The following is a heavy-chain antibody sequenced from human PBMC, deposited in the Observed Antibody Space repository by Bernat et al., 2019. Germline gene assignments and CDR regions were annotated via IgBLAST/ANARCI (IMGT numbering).Heavy chain of an antibody. D-gene: IGHD6-19*01. J-gene: IGHJ6*02. CDR3: ARGSSSGWSTWRYGMDV. Sequence: QVQLVESGGGVVQPGRSLRLSCAASGFTFSSYAMHWVRQAPGKGLEWVAVISYDGSNKYYADSVKGRFTISRDNSKNTLYLQMNSLRAEDTAVYYCARGSSSGWSTWRYGMDVWGQGTTVTVSS. CDR1: GFTFSSYA. V-gene: IGHV3-30-3*01. CDR2: ISYDGSNK.